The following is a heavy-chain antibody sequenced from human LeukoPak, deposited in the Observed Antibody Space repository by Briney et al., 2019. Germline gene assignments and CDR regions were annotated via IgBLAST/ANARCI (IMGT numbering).Heavy chain of an antibody. CDR2: ISGGGATT. V-gene: IGHV3-23*01. CDR1: GFSLNNYA. CDR3: AREVHGSGTLYLDY. J-gene: IGHJ4*02. Sequence: GGSLRLSCAASGFSLNNYAMSWVRQGPGKGPEWVSAISGGGATTYYPDSVRGRFTISGDSGKNTLYLQMNSPRVEDTAVYYCAREVHGSGTLYLDYWGQGTLVTVSS. D-gene: IGHD3-10*01.